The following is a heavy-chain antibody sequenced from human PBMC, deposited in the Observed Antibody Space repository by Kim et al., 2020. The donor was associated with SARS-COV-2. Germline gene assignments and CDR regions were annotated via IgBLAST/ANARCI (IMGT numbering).Heavy chain of an antibody. CDR3: ARDRRCSSTSCYSLIYFQH. Sequence: GRFTTSEDNSKNTLFLQMNSLRAEDTAVYYCARDRRCSSTSCYSLIYFQHWGQGTLVTVSS. D-gene: IGHD2-2*01. J-gene: IGHJ1*01. V-gene: IGHV3-30*01.